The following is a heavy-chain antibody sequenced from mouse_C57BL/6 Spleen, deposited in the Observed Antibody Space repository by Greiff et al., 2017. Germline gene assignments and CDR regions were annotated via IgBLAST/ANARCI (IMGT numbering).Heavy chain of an antibody. CDR1: GYTFTNYW. CDR2: IYPGGGYT. Sequence: QVQLQQSGAELVRPGTSVKMSCKASGYTFTNYWIGWAKQRPGHGLEWIGDIYPGGGYTNYNEKFKGKATLTADKSSSTAYMQCSSLTSEDSAIYYCAREGYYAMDYWGQGTSVTVSS. CDR3: AREGYYAMDY. J-gene: IGHJ4*01. V-gene: IGHV1-63*01.